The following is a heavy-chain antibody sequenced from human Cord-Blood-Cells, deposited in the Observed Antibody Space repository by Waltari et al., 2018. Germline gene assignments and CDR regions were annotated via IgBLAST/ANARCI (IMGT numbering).Heavy chain of an antibody. Sequence: EVQLLESGGGLVQPGGSLRLSCAASGFTFSSYAMRWVRQAPGKGLEWVSAISGSGGSTYDADSVKGRFTISRDNSKNTLYLQMNSLRAEDTAVYYCAADSNSYYFDYWGQGTLVTVSS. D-gene: IGHD4-4*01. CDR2: ISGSGGST. CDR3: AADSNSYYFDY. J-gene: IGHJ4*02. V-gene: IGHV3-23*01. CDR1: GFTFSSYA.